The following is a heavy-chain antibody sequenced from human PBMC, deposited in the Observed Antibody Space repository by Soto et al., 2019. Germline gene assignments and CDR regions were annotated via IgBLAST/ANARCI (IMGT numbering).Heavy chain of an antibody. D-gene: IGHD6-13*01. CDR3: ARRGIAAGGGRPTLYYYYYGMDV. Sequence: ASVKVSCKASGYTFTGYYMHWVRQAPGQGLEWMGWINPNSGGTNYAQKFQGRVTMTRDTSISTAYMELSRLRSDDTAVYYCARRGIAAGGGRPTLYYYYYGMDVWGQGTTVTVSS. J-gene: IGHJ6*02. CDR2: INPNSGGT. V-gene: IGHV1-2*02. CDR1: GYTFTGYY.